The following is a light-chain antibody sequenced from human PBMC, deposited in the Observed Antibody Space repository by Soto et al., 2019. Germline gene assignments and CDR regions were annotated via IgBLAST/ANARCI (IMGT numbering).Light chain of an antibody. CDR3: QQYNDWPPLT. Sequence: ETVMTQSAATLSVSPGERTTLSCRASQSVNTNLAWYQQKPGQAPRLLIFGASIRAPGVPDRFSGSGSGTEFTLSISSLQSEDSAVYYCQQYNDWPPLTFGGGTKVEIK. CDR2: GAS. J-gene: IGKJ4*01. CDR1: QSVNTN. V-gene: IGKV3-15*01.